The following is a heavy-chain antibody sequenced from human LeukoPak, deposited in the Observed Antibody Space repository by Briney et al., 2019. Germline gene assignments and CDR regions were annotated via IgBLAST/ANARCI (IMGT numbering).Heavy chain of an antibody. CDR2: IRSKAYGGTT. Sequence: GGSLRLSCTASGFTFGDYAMSWFRQAPGKGLEWVGFIRSKAYGGTTEYAASVKGRFTISRDDSKSIAYLQMNSLKTEDTAVYYCTRDWSSGWYLSLIDYWGQGTLVTVSS. CDR1: GFTFGDYA. D-gene: IGHD6-19*01. J-gene: IGHJ4*02. CDR3: TRDWSSGWYLSLIDY. V-gene: IGHV3-49*03.